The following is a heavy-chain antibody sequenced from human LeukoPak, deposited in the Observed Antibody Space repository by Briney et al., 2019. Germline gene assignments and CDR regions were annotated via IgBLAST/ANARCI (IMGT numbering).Heavy chain of an antibody. V-gene: IGHV1-8*01. J-gene: IGHJ5*02. CDR2: MNPNSGNT. CDR1: GYTFTSYD. D-gene: IGHD4-11*01. CDR3: ARGFDYSNYFDP. Sequence: GASVKVSCKASGYTFTSYDINWVRQATGQGLEWMGWMNPNSGNTGYAQKFQGRVTMTSNTSISTAYMELGSLRSEDTAVYYCARGFDYSNYFDPWGQGTLVTVSS.